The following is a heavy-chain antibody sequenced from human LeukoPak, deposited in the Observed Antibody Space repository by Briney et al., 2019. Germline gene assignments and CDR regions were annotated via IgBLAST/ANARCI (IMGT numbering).Heavy chain of an antibody. CDR2: INPNSGGT. CDR3: AVPVIAARLMDV. D-gene: IGHD6-13*01. J-gene: IGHJ6*02. V-gene: IGHV1-2*02. Sequence: RASVKVSCKASGYTFTGYYMHWVRQAPGQGLEWMGWINPNSGGTNYAQKFQGRVTMTRDTSISAAYMELSRLRSDDTAVYYCAVPVIAARLMDVWGQGTTVTVSS. CDR1: GYTFTGYY.